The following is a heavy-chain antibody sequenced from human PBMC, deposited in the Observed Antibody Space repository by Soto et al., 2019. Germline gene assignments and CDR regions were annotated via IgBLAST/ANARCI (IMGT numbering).Heavy chain of an antibody. J-gene: IGHJ4*02. D-gene: IGHD6-6*01. CDR1: GGSVSSGGYS. CDR3: ARYSIAARRRLAY. V-gene: IGHV4-30-2*01. Sequence: PSETLSLTCAVSGGSVSSGGYSWIWILQPPGKGLEWIGYIYHSGSTYYNPSLKSRVTISVDRSKNQFSLKLSSVTAADTAVYYCARYSIAARRRLAYWGQRTLVPVAS. CDR2: IYHSGST.